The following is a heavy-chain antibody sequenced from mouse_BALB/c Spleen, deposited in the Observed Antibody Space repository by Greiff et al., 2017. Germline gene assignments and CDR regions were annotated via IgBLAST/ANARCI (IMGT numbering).Heavy chain of an antibody. V-gene: IGHV5-12-2*01. CDR1: GFTFSSYT. J-gene: IGHJ3*01. CDR3: ARHGGSPFAY. CDR2: ISNGGGST. D-gene: IGHD1-1*02. Sequence: EVKLMESGGGLVQPGGSLKLSCAASGFTFSSYTMSWVRQTPEKRLEWVAYISNGGGSTYYPDTVKGRFTISRDNAKNTLYLQMSSLKSEDTAMYYCARHGGSPFAYWGQGTLVTVSA.